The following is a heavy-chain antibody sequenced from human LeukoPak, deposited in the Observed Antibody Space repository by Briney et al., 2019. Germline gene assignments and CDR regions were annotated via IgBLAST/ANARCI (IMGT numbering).Heavy chain of an antibody. J-gene: IGHJ1*01. CDR3: AKSTTVTTYFHH. CDR2: ISWNSGSI. D-gene: IGHD4-17*01. Sequence: GGSLRLSCAVSGFTFRNYAMAWVRQVPGKGLEWVSGISWNSGSIEYADSVKGRFTISRDNAKNSLYLQMNSLRAEDTALYYCAKSTTVTTYFHHWGQGTLVTVS. CDR1: GFTFRNYA. V-gene: IGHV3-9*01.